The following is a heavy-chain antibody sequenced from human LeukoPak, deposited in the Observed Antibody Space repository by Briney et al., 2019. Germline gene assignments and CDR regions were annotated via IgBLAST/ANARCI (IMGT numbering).Heavy chain of an antibody. V-gene: IGHV3-23*01. Sequence: PGGSLRLSCAASGFTFSSYSMNWVRQAPGKGLEWVSTVSPSGGSTHYADSVKGRFTISRDNSKNTLYLQMSSLRADDTAVYFCARYYDILTDYHRFDYWGQGTLVTVSS. CDR3: ARYYDILTDYHRFDY. CDR1: GFTFSSYS. D-gene: IGHD3-9*01. J-gene: IGHJ4*02. CDR2: VSPSGGST.